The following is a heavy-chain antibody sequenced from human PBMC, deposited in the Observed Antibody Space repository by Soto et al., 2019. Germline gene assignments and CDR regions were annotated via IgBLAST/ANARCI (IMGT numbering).Heavy chain of an antibody. J-gene: IGHJ4*02. D-gene: IGHD5-12*01. CDR2: IYYSGST. CDR1: GGSISSYY. V-gene: IGHV4-59*01. Sequence: SETLSLTCTVSGGSISSYYWSWIRQPPGKGLEWIGYIYYSGSTNYNPSLKSRVTISVDTSKNQFSLKLSSVTAADTAVYYCARGRSGYSGYDSIHFDYWGQGTLVTVSS. CDR3: ARGRSGYSGYDSIHFDY.